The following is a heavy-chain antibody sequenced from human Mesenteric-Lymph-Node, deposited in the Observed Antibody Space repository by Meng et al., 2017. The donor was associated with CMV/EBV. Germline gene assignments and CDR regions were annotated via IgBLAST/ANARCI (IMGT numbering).Heavy chain of an antibody. Sequence: ASVKVSCKASAYTFTGYYMHWVRQAPGQGLQWMGWINPNNGATNYGQKFQGRVTMTTDTSISTAYMDLTRLTSDDTAVYYCARIRNYDSSGYYYWGQGTLVTVSS. CDR1: AYTFTGYY. CDR2: INPNNGAT. D-gene: IGHD3-22*01. V-gene: IGHV1-2*02. J-gene: IGHJ4*02. CDR3: ARIRNYDSSGYYY.